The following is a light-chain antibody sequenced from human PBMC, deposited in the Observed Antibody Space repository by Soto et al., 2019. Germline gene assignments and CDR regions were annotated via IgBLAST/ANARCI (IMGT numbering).Light chain of an antibody. CDR3: PQRSNWPRA. CDR2: DAS. V-gene: IGKV3-11*01. J-gene: IGKJ3*01. CDR1: QSVSAY. Sequence: EVVLTQSPASLSLSPGVRVTLSCRDSQSVSAYLAWYQQKPGQAPRLLIYDASNRDTGIPARFIGSGAGPDFTLTISSLEPEDVKVDYCPQRSNWPRAFSPGTKVDIK.